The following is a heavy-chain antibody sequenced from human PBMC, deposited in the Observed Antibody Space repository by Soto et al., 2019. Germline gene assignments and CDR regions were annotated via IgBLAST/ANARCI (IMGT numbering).Heavy chain of an antibody. J-gene: IGHJ6*04. D-gene: IGHD3-10*01. Sequence: SETLSLTCTVSGGSISSGGYYWSWIRQHPGKGLEWIGYIYYSGSTYYNPSLKSRVTISVDTSKNQFSLKLSSVTAADTAVSYRARGPGSYYYYYYYYGMDVWGKGTTVTV. CDR2: IYYSGST. V-gene: IGHV4-31*03. CDR1: GGSISSGGYY. CDR3: ARGPGSYYYYYYYYGMDV.